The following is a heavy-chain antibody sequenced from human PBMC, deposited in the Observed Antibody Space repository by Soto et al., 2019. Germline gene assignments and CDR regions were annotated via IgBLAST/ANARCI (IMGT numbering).Heavy chain of an antibody. V-gene: IGHV1-2*04. J-gene: IGHJ4*02. CDR1: GYTFTGYY. D-gene: IGHD2-15*01. CDR3: ARGYCSGGSCYFGY. Sequence: ASVKVSCKASGYTFTGYYMHWVRQAPGQGLEWMGWINPNSGGTNYAQKFQGWVTMTRDTSISTAYMELSRLRSDDTAVYYCARGYCSGGSCYFGYWGQGTLVTVPS. CDR2: INPNSGGT.